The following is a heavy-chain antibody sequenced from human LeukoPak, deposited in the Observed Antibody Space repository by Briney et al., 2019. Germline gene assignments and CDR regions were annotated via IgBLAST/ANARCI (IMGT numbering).Heavy chain of an antibody. CDR1: GFTFSSYG. CDR3: ARAIDQYYYGSGSYYKKKFYYYGRDV. J-gene: IGHJ6*04. V-gene: IGHV3-33*01. D-gene: IGHD3-10*01. Sequence: PGGSLRLSCAASGFTFSSYGMHWVRQAPGKGLEWVAVIWYDGSNKYYADSVKGRFTISRDNSKNTLYLQMNSLRAEDTAVYYCARAIDQYYYGSGSYYKKKFYYYGRDVWGKGTTVTVSS. CDR2: IWYDGSNK.